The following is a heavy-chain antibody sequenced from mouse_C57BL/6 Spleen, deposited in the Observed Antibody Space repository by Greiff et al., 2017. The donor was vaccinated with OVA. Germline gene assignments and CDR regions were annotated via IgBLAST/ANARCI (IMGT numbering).Heavy chain of an antibody. V-gene: IGHV1-22*01. CDR2: INPNNGGT. Sequence: EVQLQQSGPELVKPGASVKMSCKASGYTFTDYNMHWVKQSHGKSLEWIGYINPNNGGTSYNQKFKGKATLTVNKSSSTAYMELRSLTSEESAVYYCARVATYDWYFDGWGTGTTVTVSS. CDR3: ARVATYDWYFDG. CDR1: GYTFTDYN. D-gene: IGHD1-1*01. J-gene: IGHJ1*03.